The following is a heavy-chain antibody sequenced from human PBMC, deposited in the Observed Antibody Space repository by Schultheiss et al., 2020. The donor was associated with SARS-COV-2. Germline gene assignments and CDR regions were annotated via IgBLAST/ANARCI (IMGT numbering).Heavy chain of an antibody. CDR2: ISAYNGNT. Sequence: ASVKVSCKASGYTFTSYYMHWVRQAPGQGLEWMGWISAYNGNTNYAQKLQGRVTMTTDTSTSTAYMELRSLRSDDTAVYYCARGLGYCSSTSCYPFDYWGQGTLVTVSS. J-gene: IGHJ4*02. V-gene: IGHV1-18*04. CDR1: GYTFTSYY. D-gene: IGHD2-2*01. CDR3: ARGLGYCSSTSCYPFDY.